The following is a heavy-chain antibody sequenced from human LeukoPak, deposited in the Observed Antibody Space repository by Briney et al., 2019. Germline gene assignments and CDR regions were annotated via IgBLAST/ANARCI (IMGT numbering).Heavy chain of an antibody. V-gene: IGHV3-30-3*01. Sequence: PGRSLRLSCAASGFTFSSNAMHWVRQAPGKGLECVAVISYDGSNKYYADSVKGRFTISRDNSKNTLYLQMNSLRAEDTAVYYCARSERKRFLEWSLDYYYGMDVWGQGTTVTVSS. CDR3: ARSERKRFLEWSLDYYYGMDV. J-gene: IGHJ6*02. CDR1: GFTFSSNA. CDR2: ISYDGSNK. D-gene: IGHD3-3*01.